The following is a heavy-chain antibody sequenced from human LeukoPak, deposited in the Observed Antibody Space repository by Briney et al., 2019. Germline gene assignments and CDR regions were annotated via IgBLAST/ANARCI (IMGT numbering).Heavy chain of an antibody. D-gene: IGHD6-6*01. Sequence: GGSLRPSCAASGFTFSDYYMSWIRQAPGKGLEWVSYISSSGSTIYYADSVKGRFTISRDNAKNSLYLQMNSLRAEDTAVYYCARDLSEYSSSNNFNYWGQGTLVTVSS. CDR3: ARDLSEYSSSNNFNY. V-gene: IGHV3-11*04. J-gene: IGHJ4*02. CDR2: ISSSGSTI. CDR1: GFTFSDYY.